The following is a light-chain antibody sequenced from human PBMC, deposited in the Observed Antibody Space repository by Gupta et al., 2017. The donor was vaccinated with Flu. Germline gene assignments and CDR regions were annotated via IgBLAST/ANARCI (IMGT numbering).Light chain of an antibody. CDR1: SSDVGLYNY. CDR2: AVT. V-gene: IGLV2-14*01. Sequence: ASVSGSPGQSITISCTGTSSDVGLYNYVSWYQQYPGEAPKLMIYAVTNRPSGVSSRFSGSKSGNTASLTISGLQAEDEADYYCSSYTITNILIFGGGTKLTVL. CDR3: SSYTITNILI. J-gene: IGLJ2*01.